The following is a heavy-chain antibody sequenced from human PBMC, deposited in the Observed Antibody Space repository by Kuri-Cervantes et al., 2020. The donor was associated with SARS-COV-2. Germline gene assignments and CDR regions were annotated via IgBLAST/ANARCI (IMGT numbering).Heavy chain of an antibody. CDR3: ATFENYYDSSGYYYYYYGMDV. V-gene: IGHV4-34*01. Sequence: SETLSLTCAVYGGSFSGYYWSWIRQPPGKGLEWIGEINHSGSTNYNPSLKSRVTISVDTSKNQFSLKLSSVTAVDTAVYYCATFENYYDSSGYYYYYYGMDVWGQGTTVTVSS. D-gene: IGHD3-22*01. CDR1: GGSFSGYY. CDR2: INHSGST. J-gene: IGHJ6*02.